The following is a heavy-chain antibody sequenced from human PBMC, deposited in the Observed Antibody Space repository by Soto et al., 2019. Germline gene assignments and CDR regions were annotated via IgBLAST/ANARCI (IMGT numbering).Heavy chain of an antibody. CDR3: ARDWGIAGTTGLQFWYYYYYMDV. V-gene: IGHV1-18*01. J-gene: IGHJ6*03. Sequence: QVQLVQSGAEVKKPGASVKVSCKASGYTFTSYGISWVRQAPGQGLEWMGWISAYNGNTNYAQKLQGRVTMTTDTYTSTANMELRSLSSDDTAVYYCARDWGIAGTTGLQFWYYYYYMDVWGKGTTVTVSS. CDR1: GYTFTSYG. CDR2: ISAYNGNT. D-gene: IGHD1-7*01.